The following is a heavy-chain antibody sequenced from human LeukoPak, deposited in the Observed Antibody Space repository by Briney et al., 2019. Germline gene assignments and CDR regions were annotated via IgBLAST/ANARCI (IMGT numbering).Heavy chain of an antibody. J-gene: IGHJ4*02. CDR2: ISTSSSYT. D-gene: IGHD3-22*01. V-gene: IGHV3-21*05. CDR3: ASASDSSGYYYFDY. CDR1: GFTFSSFA. Sequence: GGSLRLSCAASGFTFSSFAMNWVRQAPGKGLEWVSYISTSSSYTNYADSVKGRFTISRDNAKNSLYLQMNSLRAEDTAVYYCASASDSSGYYYFDYWGQGTLVTVSS.